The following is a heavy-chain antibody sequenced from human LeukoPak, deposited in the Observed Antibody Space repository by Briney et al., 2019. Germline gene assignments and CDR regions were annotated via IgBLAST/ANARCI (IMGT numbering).Heavy chain of an antibody. J-gene: IGHJ4*02. CDR3: ARDRGQLWPTGDY. V-gene: IGHV3-7*01. Sequence: GSLRLSCAAPGFTFSNYWMSWVRQAPGKGLEWVANIKQDGSEKNSADSVKGRFTISRDNAKNSLYLQMNSLRAEDTAIYYCARDRGQLWPTGDYWGQGTLVTVSS. D-gene: IGHD5-18*01. CDR2: IKQDGSEK. CDR1: GFTFSNYW.